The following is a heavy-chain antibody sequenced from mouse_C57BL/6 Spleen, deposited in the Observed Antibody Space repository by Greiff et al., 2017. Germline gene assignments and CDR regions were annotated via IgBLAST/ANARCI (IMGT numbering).Heavy chain of an antibody. D-gene: IGHD1-2*01. V-gene: IGHV1-52*01. CDR3: ARDGYGSGGVD. J-gene: IGHJ2*01. CDR1: GYTFTSYW. Sequence: QVQLQQPGAELVRPGSSVKLSCKASGYTFTSYWMHWVKRRPIQGLEWIGNIDPSDSETHYNQKFKDKATLTVDKSSSTAYMQLSSLTSEDSAVYYCARDGYGSGGVDWGQGTTLTVSS. CDR2: IDPSDSET.